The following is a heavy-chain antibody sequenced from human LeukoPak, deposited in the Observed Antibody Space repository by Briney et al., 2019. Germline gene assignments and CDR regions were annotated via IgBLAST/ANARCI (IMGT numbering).Heavy chain of an antibody. CDR3: AKDSGWILFDD. Sequence: GGSLRLSCAASRFTFSSYGMNWVRQAPGKGLEWVSGIGGSGTRTYYADSVKGRFTISRDNSKSTLYLQMNSLRDEDTAVYYCAKDSGWILFDDWGQGTLVTVSS. D-gene: IGHD2-2*03. V-gene: IGHV3-23*01. CDR1: RFTFSSYG. J-gene: IGHJ4*02. CDR2: IGGSGTRT.